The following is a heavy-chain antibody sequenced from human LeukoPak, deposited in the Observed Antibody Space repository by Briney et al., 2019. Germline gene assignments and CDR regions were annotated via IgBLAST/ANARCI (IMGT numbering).Heavy chain of an antibody. CDR2: IYSSGST. Sequence: SETLSLTCTVSGGSISNYYWSWIRQPAGKGLEWIGRIYSSGSTDYNPSLKSRVTMSVDTSKNQFSLNLRSVTAADTAVYYCARGGELLWFGESSRWFDPWGQGTLVTVSS. J-gene: IGHJ5*02. CDR3: ARGGELLWFGESSRWFDP. CDR1: GGSISNYY. D-gene: IGHD3-10*01. V-gene: IGHV4-4*07.